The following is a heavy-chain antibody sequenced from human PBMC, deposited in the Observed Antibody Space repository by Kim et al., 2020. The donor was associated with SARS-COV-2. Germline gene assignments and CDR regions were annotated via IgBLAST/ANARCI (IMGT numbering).Heavy chain of an antibody. V-gene: IGHV4-34*01. CDR2: INHSGST. Sequence: SETLSLTCAVYGGSFSGYYWSWIRQPPGKGLEWIGEINHSGSTNYNPSLKSRVTISVDTSKNQFSLKLSSVTAADTAVYYCATNHCSGGSCYSHRRWDY. CDR1: GGSFSGYY. J-gene: IGHJ4*01. CDR3: ATNHCSGGSCYSHRRWDY. D-gene: IGHD2-15*01.